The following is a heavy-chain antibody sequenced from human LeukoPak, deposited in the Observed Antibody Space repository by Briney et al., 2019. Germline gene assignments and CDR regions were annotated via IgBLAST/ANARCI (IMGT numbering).Heavy chain of an antibody. Sequence: GSLRLSCAASGFTFSDYYMSWIRQPPGKGLEWIGNIYYTGSTYFNLSLKSRLTISVDTSKNQFSLRLSSVTAADTAVYYCASGSIVGVVIYYWGQGTLVTVSS. D-gene: IGHD3-3*01. V-gene: IGHV4-59*12. J-gene: IGHJ4*02. CDR2: IYYTGST. CDR1: GFTFSDYY. CDR3: ASGSIVGVVIYY.